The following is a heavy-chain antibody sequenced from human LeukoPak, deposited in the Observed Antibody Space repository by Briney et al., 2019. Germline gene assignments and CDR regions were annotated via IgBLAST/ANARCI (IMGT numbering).Heavy chain of an antibody. CDR1: GYSFTSYW. J-gene: IGHJ4*02. CDR2: IYPGDSDT. Sequence: GESLKISCKGSGYSFTSYWIGWVRQMPGKGLEWMGIIYPGDSDTRYSPSFQGQVTISADKSISTAYLQWSSLKASDTAMYYCARRASYYYDGSGSFNFDYWGQGTLVTVSS. CDR3: ARRASYYYDGSGSFNFDY. V-gene: IGHV5-51*01. D-gene: IGHD3-22*01.